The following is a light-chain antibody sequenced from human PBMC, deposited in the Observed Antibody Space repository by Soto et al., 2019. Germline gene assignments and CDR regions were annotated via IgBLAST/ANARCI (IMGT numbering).Light chain of an antibody. CDR2: EVS. CDR3: SAYARGPCFV. Sequence: QSALTQPASVSGSPGQSITVSCTGTSSGFDTYNSVSWYQQHPGKAPRLIIYEVSNRPSGVSNRFSGSKSGNTASLTISGLQAEDEAEYSCSAYARGPCFVFGSGTKVTVL. CDR1: SSGFDTYNS. J-gene: IGLJ6*01. V-gene: IGLV2-14*01.